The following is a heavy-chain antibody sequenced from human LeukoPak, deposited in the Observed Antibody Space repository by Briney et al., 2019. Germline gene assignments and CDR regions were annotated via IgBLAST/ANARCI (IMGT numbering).Heavy chain of an antibody. V-gene: IGHV3-33*01. J-gene: IGHJ4*02. CDR1: GFIFSSYG. Sequence: GGSLRLSCAASGFIFSSYGMHWVRQAPGKGLEWVAVIWFDGTNRNYADSVKGRFTISRDNSKNTLYLQMNSLRVEHTAVYYCASHGGLWGQGTLVTVSS. CDR2: IWFDGTNR. CDR3: ASHGGL. D-gene: IGHD5-12*01.